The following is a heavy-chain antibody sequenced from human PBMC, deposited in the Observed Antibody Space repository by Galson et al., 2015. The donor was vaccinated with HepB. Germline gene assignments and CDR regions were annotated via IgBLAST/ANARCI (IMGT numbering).Heavy chain of an antibody. CDR2: ISSRSSYI. V-gene: IGHV3-21*01. CDR1: GFTFSNYS. Sequence: SLRLSCAASGFTFSNYSMNWVRQAPGKGLEWVSSISSRSSYIYYADSVKGRFTISRDNAKNSLFLQMNSLRGEDTAVYYCARVLSGHYSFLEDYWGQGTLVTVSS. J-gene: IGHJ4*02. CDR3: ARVLSGHYSFLEDY. D-gene: IGHD3-3*01.